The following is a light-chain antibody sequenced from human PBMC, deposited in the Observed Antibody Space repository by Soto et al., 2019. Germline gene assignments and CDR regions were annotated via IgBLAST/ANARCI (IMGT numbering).Light chain of an antibody. Sequence: QSVLTQPASVSGSPGQSITISCTGTSSDVGGYNYVSWYQQHPSKAPKLMIYEVSNRPSGVSNRFSGSKSGNTASLTISGLQAADEADYYCSSYTSSSTYVFGTGTKVTVL. CDR3: SSYTSSSTYV. V-gene: IGLV2-14*01. CDR1: SSDVGGYNY. CDR2: EVS. J-gene: IGLJ1*01.